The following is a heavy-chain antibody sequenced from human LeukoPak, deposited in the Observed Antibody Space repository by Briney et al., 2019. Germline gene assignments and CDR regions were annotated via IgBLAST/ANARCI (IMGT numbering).Heavy chain of an antibody. CDR1: GGSIRSYY. J-gene: IGHJ3*02. V-gene: IGHV4-59*01. CDR3: AGSNVVPAAIGAFDI. CDR2: IYYSGST. D-gene: IGHD2-2*02. Sequence: PSETLSLTCTVSGGSIRSYYWSWIREPPGKGLEWNGYIYYSGSTNYNPSLKSRVTISVDTSKNQFSLKLSSVTAADTAVYYCAGSNVVPAAIGAFDIWGQGTMVTVSS.